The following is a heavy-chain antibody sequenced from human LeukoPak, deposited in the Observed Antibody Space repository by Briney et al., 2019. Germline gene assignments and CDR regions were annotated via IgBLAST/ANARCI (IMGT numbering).Heavy chain of an antibody. CDR2: IYNSVTT. V-gene: IGHV4-59*12. J-gene: IGHJ5*02. D-gene: IGHD1-26*01. Sequence: SETLSLICTVSGGSINNYYWSWMRQPPGKGLEWVGYIYNSVTTNYNPSLKSRVTISVDKSKNQFSLKLSSVTAADTAVYYCARRMDSGSYPWGQGTLVTVSS. CDR3: ARRMDSGSYP. CDR1: GGSINNYY.